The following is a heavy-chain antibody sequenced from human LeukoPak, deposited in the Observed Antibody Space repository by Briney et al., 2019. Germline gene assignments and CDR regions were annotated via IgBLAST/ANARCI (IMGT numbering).Heavy chain of an antibody. CDR1: GGTFRRYS. J-gene: IGHJ4*02. V-gene: IGHV1-69*13. CDR2: IIPIPGTA. CDR3: FQTEDGIRYFDWLSLDF. Sequence: SVKVSCKASGGTFRRYSISWVRQAPGQGLEWMGGIIPIPGTAKYAQKFQGRVTITADESTNTAYMELNSLTPDDTAVYFFFQTEDGIRYFDWLSLDFWGQGTLVTVSS. D-gene: IGHD3-9*01.